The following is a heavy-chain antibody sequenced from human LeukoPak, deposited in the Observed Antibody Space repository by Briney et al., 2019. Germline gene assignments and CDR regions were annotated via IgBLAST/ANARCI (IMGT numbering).Heavy chain of an antibody. J-gene: IGHJ4*02. CDR2: VSPPGGGT. CDR3: ARDFAWGAFDY. CDR1: GFSFSYHG. V-gene: IGHV3-23*01. Sequence: PGGSLRLSCVASGFSFSYHGMNWVRLAPGKGLEWVSGVSPPGGGTYYADSVKGRFTISRDDSRNTLSLQVNSLRVEDTAVYYCARDFAWGAFDYWGQGILVAVSS. D-gene: IGHD3-9*01.